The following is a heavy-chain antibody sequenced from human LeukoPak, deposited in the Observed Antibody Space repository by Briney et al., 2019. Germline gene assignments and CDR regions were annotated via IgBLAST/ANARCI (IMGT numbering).Heavy chain of an antibody. CDR1: GFTFGDYA. J-gene: IGHJ3*02. Sequence: GGSLRLSCTASGFTFGDYAMSWVRQAPGKGLEWVGFIRSKAYGGTTEYAASVKGRFTISRDESKSIAYLQMNSLKTEDTAVYYCTRAYFYDYGDYSNAFDIWGQGTMVTVSS. CDR3: TRAYFYDYGDYSNAFDI. CDR2: IRSKAYGGTT. V-gene: IGHV3-49*04. D-gene: IGHD4-17*01.